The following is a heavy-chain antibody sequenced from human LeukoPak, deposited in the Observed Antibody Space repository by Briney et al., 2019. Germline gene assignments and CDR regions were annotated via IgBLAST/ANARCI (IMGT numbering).Heavy chain of an antibody. CDR3: ARSLLRFGPPPRPLDY. CDR1: GFTFSNYV. D-gene: IGHD3-3*01. CDR2: ISDNGGTT. V-gene: IGHV3-23*01. Sequence: GGSLRLSCVASGFTFSNYVMSWVRQAPGQGLQWVSAISDNGGTTYYADSVKGRFTISTDNSKNTLYLQMNSLRAEDAAVYYCARSLLRFGPPPRPLDYWGQGTLVTVSS. J-gene: IGHJ4*02.